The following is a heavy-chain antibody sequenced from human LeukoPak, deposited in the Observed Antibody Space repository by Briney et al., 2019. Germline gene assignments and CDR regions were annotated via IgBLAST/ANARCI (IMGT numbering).Heavy chain of an antibody. D-gene: IGHD1-26*01. V-gene: IGHV3-23*01. J-gene: IGHJ1*01. CDR1: GFTFSSYA. CDR3: AKKVVVGATSPYSDFQD. CDR2: ISGSGVTT. Sequence: PGGSLRLSCVASGFTFSSYAMSWARQAPGKGLEWVSAISGSGVTTHYAGSVKGRFSISRDNSKNTLYLQMNSLRAEDTALYYCAKKVVVGATSPYSDFQDWGQGTLVTVSS.